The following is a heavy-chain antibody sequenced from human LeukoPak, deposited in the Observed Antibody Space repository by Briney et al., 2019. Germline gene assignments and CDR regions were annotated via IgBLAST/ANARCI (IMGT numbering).Heavy chain of an antibody. J-gene: IGHJ4*02. CDR1: GGSTSSSSYY. D-gene: IGHD3-16*02. CDR3: ASQAGDYVWGSYRPHYFDY. Sequence: SETLSLTCTVSGGSTSSSSYYWGWIRQPPGKGLEWIGSIYYSGSTYYNPSLKSRVTISVDTSKNQFSLKLSSVTAADTAVYYCASQAGDYVWGSYRPHYFDYWGQGTLVTVSS. CDR2: IYYSGST. V-gene: IGHV4-39*01.